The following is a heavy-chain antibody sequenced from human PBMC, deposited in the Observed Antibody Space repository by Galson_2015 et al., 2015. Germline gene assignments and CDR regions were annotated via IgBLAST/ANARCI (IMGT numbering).Heavy chain of an antibody. Sequence: ETLSLTCTVSGGSISSYYWSWIRQPPGKGLEWIGYIYYSGSTNYNPSLKSRVTISVDTSKNQFSLKLSSVTAADTAVYCCARQGVTGYYYYYGMDVWGQGTTVTVSS. CDR2: IYYSGST. J-gene: IGHJ6*02. CDR3: ARQGVTGYYYYYGMDV. D-gene: IGHD3-9*01. V-gene: IGHV4-59*01. CDR1: GGSISSYY.